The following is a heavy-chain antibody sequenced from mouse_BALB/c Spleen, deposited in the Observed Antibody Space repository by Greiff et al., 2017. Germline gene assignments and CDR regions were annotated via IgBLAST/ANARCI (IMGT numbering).Heavy chain of an antibody. CDR2: INPSTGYT. Sequence: QVHVKQSGAELAKPGASVKMSCKASGYTFTSYWMHWVKQRPGQGLEWIGYINPSTGYTEYNQKFKDKATLTADKSSSTAYMQLSSLTSEDSAVYYCARCCNLYYYAMDYWGQGTSVTVSS. CDR3: ARCCNLYYYAMDY. J-gene: IGHJ4*01. D-gene: IGHD2-1*01. CDR1: GYTFTSYW. V-gene: IGHV1-7*01.